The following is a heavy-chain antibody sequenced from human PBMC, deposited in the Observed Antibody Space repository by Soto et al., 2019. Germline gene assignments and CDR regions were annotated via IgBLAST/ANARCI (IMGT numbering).Heavy chain of an antibody. J-gene: IGHJ6*02. V-gene: IGHV4-30-4*01. CDR1: GGSISSGDYY. CDR2: IYYSGST. CDR3: ARDDSHYDFWSGRPYGMDV. D-gene: IGHD3-3*01. Sequence: SETLSLTCTVSGGSISSGDYYWSWIRQPPGKGLEWIGYIYYSGSTYYNPSLKSRVTISVDTSKNQFSLKLSSVTVADTAVYYCARDDSHYDFWSGRPYGMDVWGQGTTVTVSS.